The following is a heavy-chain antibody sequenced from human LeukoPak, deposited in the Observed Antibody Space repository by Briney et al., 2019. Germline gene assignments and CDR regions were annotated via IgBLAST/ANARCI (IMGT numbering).Heavy chain of an antibody. CDR1: GGSISSSTYY. Sequence: PSETLSLTYTVSGGSISSSTYYWGWIRQPPGKGLEWIGSIYYSGSTYYNPSHKSRVTMSVDTSKNQFSLKLSSVTAADTAVYYCASRDRGGYNWFDVWGQGTLVAVSS. J-gene: IGHJ5*02. CDR2: IYYSGST. CDR3: ASRDRGGYNWFDV. V-gene: IGHV4-39*01. D-gene: IGHD3-10*01.